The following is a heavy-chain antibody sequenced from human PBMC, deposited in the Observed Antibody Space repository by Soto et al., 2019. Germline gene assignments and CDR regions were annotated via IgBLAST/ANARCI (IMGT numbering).Heavy chain of an antibody. CDR1: GGTFSSYA. D-gene: IGHD3-10*01. J-gene: IGHJ3*02. V-gene: IGHV1-69*13. CDR3: ARVQGDMVRGVITACDI. CDR2: IIPIFGTA. Sequence: SVKVSCKASGGTFSSYAISWLRQCAGQGLEWMGGIIPIFGTANYAQKFQGRVTITADESTSTAYMELSSLRSEDTAVYYCARVQGDMVRGVITACDIWGQGKMVTVSS.